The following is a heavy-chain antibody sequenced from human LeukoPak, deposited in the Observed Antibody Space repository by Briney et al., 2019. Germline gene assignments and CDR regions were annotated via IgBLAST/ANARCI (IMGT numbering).Heavy chain of an antibody. CDR3: ARDLNTARFDY. Sequence: PGGSLRLSCVASGFAITSNYMNWVRQAPGKGLEWVSAIYGGGSPYYADSVKGRFTISRDTSKNTLYLQMNSLRAEDTAVYYCARDLNTARFDYWGQGTLVNVSS. V-gene: IGHV3-66*01. J-gene: IGHJ4*02. D-gene: IGHD5-18*01. CDR1: GFAITSNY. CDR2: IYGGGSP.